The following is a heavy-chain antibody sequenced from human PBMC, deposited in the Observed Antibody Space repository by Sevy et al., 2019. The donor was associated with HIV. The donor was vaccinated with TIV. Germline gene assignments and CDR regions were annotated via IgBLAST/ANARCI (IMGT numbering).Heavy chain of an antibody. J-gene: IGHJ3*02. CDR3: AGDRGRGLGAFDI. CDR2: ISYDGSNK. D-gene: IGHD3-10*01. Sequence: GGSLRLSCAASGFTFSSYAMHWVRQAPGKGLEWVAVISYDGSNKYYADSVKGRFTISRDNSKNTLYLQMNSLRAEDTAVYYCAGDRGRGLGAFDIWGQGTMVTVSS. CDR1: GFTFSSYA. V-gene: IGHV3-30-3*01.